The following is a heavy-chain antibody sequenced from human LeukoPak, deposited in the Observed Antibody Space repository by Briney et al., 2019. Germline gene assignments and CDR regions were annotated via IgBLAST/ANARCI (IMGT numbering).Heavy chain of an antibody. CDR2: ISCDGSYQ. CDR1: GFIFSTYG. V-gene: IGHV3-30*18. Sequence: GRSLRLSCAASGFIFSTYGMQWVRQAPGKGLEWVADISCDGSYQYYADSVKGRFTVSRDNSKNTLYLQMNSLRAEDTAVYYCAKDGAVAGTFRAFDYWGQGTLVTVSS. D-gene: IGHD6-19*01. J-gene: IGHJ4*02. CDR3: AKDGAVAGTFRAFDY.